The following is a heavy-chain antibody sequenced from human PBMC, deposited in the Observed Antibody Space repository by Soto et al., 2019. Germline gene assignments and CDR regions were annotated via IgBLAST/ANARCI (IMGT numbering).Heavy chain of an antibody. CDR1: GYTFTSYG. CDR2: ISAYNGNT. Sequence: QVQLVQSGAEVKKPGASVKVSCKASGYTFTSYGISWVRQAPGQGLEWMGWISAYNGNTTYAQKLQGRVTMTTDTXTXTXXMELRSLRSDDTAVYYCARYDFWSGYLDYYYGMDVWGQGTTVTVSS. V-gene: IGHV1-18*01. CDR3: ARYDFWSGYLDYYYGMDV. J-gene: IGHJ6*02. D-gene: IGHD3-3*01.